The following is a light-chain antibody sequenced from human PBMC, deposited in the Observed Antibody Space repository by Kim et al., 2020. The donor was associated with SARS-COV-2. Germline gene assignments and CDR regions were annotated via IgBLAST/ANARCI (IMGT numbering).Light chain of an antibody. CDR2: DVS. J-gene: IGLJ2*01. V-gene: IGLV2-14*03. CDR3: SSYTSSSTVV. CDR1: SSDVGGYNY. Sequence: GQSITIACTGTSSDVGGYNYVSWYQQHPGKAPKLMIYDVSNRPSGVSNRFSGSKSGNTASLTISGLQAEDEADYYCSSYTSSSTVVFGGGTKLTVL.